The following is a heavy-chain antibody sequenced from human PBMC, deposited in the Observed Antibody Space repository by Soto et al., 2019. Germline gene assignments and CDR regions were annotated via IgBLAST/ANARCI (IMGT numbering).Heavy chain of an antibody. Sequence: AESLKISCQGSGTIITSYLIGWVRQLPGKGLEWMGIIYPGGSATSYSPSFQGLVTTSADKSISTAYLQWSSQKASDTAMYYCARRGGWDRIVEVSDGFDIWGQGTMVTVSS. CDR1: GTIITSYL. CDR2: IYPGGSAT. D-gene: IGHD2-15*01. V-gene: IGHV5-51*01. J-gene: IGHJ3*02. CDR3: ARRGGWDRIVEVSDGFDI.